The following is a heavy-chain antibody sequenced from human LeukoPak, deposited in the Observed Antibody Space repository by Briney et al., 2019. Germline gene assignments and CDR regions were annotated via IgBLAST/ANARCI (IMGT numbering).Heavy chain of an antibody. Sequence: PGGSLRLSCAASGFTFNNYGMRWVRQAPGKGLEWVSAISGSCGSPFYAHSVKGRFTISRHNSKNTLYLQMNSLRAEDTAVYYCARERIGDGYNYAYWGQGTLVTVSS. CDR3: ARERIGDGYNYAY. CDR1: GFTFNNYG. CDR2: ISGSCGSP. J-gene: IGHJ4*02. V-gene: IGHV3-23*01. D-gene: IGHD5-24*01.